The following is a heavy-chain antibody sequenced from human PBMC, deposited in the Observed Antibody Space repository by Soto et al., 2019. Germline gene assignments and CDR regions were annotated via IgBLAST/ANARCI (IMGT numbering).Heavy chain of an antibody. D-gene: IGHD6-13*01. CDR2: IYYSGST. CDR3: ARGAHYSSPFRWFDP. J-gene: IGHJ5*02. V-gene: IGHV4-31*03. Sequence: QVQLQESGPGLVKPSQTLSLTCTVSGGSISSGGYYWSWIRQHPGKGLEWIGYIYYSGSTYYNPSLKSRVTISVVTSKNQFSLKLSSVTAADTAVYYCARGAHYSSPFRWFDPWGQGTLVTVSS. CDR1: GGSISSGGYY.